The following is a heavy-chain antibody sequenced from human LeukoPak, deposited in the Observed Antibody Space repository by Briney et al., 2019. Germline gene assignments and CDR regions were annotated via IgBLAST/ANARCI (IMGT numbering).Heavy chain of an antibody. CDR2: IYYSGST. CDR1: GGSISSSSYY. J-gene: IGHJ4*02. Sequence: SETLSLTCTVSGGSISSSSYYWGWIRQPPGKGLEWIGSIYYSGSTYYNPSLKSRVTISVDTSKNQFSLKLSSVTAADTAVYYCAREDGSGWTDYFDYWGQGTLVTVSS. D-gene: IGHD6-19*01. V-gene: IGHV4-39*07. CDR3: AREDGSGWTDYFDY.